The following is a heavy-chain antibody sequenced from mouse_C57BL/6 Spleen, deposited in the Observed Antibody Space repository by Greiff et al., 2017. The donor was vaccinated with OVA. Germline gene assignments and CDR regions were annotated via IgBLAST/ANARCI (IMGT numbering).Heavy chain of an antibody. D-gene: IGHD2-4*01. CDR3: TRVGDYDDGPMDY. CDR1: GFTFSSYA. CDR2: ISSGGDYI. V-gene: IGHV5-9-1*02. Sequence: EVMLVESGEGLVKPGGSLKLSCAASGFTFSSYAMSWVRQTPEKRLEWVAYISSGGDYIYYADTVKGRFTISRDNARNTLYLQMSSLKSEDTAMYYCTRVGDYDDGPMDYWGQGTSVTVSS. J-gene: IGHJ4*01.